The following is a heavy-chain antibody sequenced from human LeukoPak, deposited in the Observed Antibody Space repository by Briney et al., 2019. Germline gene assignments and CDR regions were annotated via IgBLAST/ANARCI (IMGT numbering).Heavy chain of an antibody. D-gene: IGHD2/OR15-2a*01. J-gene: IGHJ4*02. CDR1: GFTFSSYS. CDR2: ISSSSSTI. CDR3: VRNNNNDY. Sequence: PGGSLRLSCAASGFTFSSYSMNWVRQAPGKGLEWVSYISSSSSTIYYADSVKGRFTTSRDISLHLQMNSLRAEDTAVYYCVRNNNNDYWGQGTLVTVSS. V-gene: IGHV3-48*01.